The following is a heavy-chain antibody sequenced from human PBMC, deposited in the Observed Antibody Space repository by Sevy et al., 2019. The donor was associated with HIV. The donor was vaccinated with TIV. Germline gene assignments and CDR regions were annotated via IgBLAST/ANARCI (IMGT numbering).Heavy chain of an antibody. D-gene: IGHD3-22*01. Sequence: ASVKVSCKASGDTFNNYHVHWVRQAPGQGLEWMGIINPSGGTTSYAQKFQGRVTMTRDTSTSTVYMELSSLRSEETAVYYCARAPSWYDSSGYNALDIWGQGTMVTVSS. CDR1: GDTFNNYH. V-gene: IGHV1-46*02. CDR3: ARAPSWYDSSGYNALDI. CDR2: INPSGGTT. J-gene: IGHJ3*02.